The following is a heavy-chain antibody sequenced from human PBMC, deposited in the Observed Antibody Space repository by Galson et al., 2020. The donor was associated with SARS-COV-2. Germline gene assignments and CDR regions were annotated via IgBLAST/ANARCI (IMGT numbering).Heavy chain of an antibody. CDR1: GFTFSSYS. CDR3: ARNQPWRYDILTGYYTVRADWYFDL. CDR2: ISSSSSYI. D-gene: IGHD3-9*01. Sequence: TGGSLRLSCAASGFTFSSYSMNWVRQAPGKGLEWVSSISSSSSYIYYADSVKGRFTISRDNAKNSLYLQMNSLRAEDTAVYYCARNQPWRYDILTGYYTVRADWYFDLWGRGTLVTVSS. J-gene: IGHJ2*01. V-gene: IGHV3-21*01.